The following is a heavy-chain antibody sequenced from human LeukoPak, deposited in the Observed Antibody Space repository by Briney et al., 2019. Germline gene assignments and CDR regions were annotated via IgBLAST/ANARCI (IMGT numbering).Heavy chain of an antibody. Sequence: ASVKVSCKASGYTFTSYDINWVRQATGKGLEWMGWMNPNSGNTGYAQKFQGRVTMTRNTSISTAYMELSSLRSEDTAVYYCARGQKYCSSTSCYYYYGMDVWGQGTTVTVSS. CDR1: GYTFTSYD. V-gene: IGHV1-8*01. J-gene: IGHJ6*02. CDR2: MNPNSGNT. CDR3: ARGQKYCSSTSCYYYYGMDV. D-gene: IGHD2-2*01.